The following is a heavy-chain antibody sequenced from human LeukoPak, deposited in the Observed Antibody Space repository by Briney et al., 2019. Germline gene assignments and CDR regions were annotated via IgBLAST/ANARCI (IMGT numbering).Heavy chain of an antibody. J-gene: IGHJ6*02. CDR1: GFTFTNYN. V-gene: IGHV3-21*06. CDR3: ARALWSGPVYYGMDV. Sequence: GGSLGLSCAASGFTFTNYNFYWVRQAPGRGLEWVSSISSTSSYIYHADSMKGRFTISRDNAKNSLYLQMNSLRAEDTAVYYCARALWSGPVYYGMDVWGQGTTVTVSS. CDR2: ISSTSSYI. D-gene: IGHD3-10*01.